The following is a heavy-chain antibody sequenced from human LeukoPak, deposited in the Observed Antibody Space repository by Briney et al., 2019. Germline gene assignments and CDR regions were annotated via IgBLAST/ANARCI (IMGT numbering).Heavy chain of an antibody. CDR1: GFTFSSYS. CDR3: ARGYSGYGIDY. V-gene: IGHV3-21*01. J-gene: IGHJ4*02. D-gene: IGHD5-12*01. CDR2: ISSSSSYI. Sequence: GGSLRLSCAASGFTFSSYSMNWVRQAPGKGLEWVSFISSSSSYIYYADSVKGRFTISRDNAKNSLYLQMNSLRAEDTAVYYCARGYSGYGIDYWGQGTLVTVSS.